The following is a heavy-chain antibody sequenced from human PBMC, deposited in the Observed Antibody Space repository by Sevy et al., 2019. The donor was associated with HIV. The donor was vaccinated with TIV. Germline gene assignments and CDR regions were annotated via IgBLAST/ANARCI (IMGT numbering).Heavy chain of an antibody. CDR3: AREEYSYGFDY. Sequence: PSETLSLSCTVSGGSISSGDYYWSWICQPPGKGLEWIGYIYYSGSTYYNPSLKSRVTISVDTSKNQFSLKLSSVPAADTAVYYCAREEYSYGFDYWGQGTLVTVSS. CDR1: GGSISSGDYY. V-gene: IGHV4-30-4*01. CDR2: IYYSGST. D-gene: IGHD5-18*01. J-gene: IGHJ4*02.